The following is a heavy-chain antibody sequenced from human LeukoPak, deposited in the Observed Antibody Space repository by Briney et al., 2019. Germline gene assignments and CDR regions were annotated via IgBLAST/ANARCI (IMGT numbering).Heavy chain of an antibody. V-gene: IGHV3-15*01. D-gene: IGHD4/OR15-4a*01. J-gene: IGHJ4*02. CDR3: TTDGAGRLGRGSPPYYFDY. CDR1: GFSFSNAW. Sequence: PGGSLRLSCAASGFSFSNAWMYWVRQAPGEGLECVGRIKSKSDGGTTDSAAPVKGRFIISRDDSKNTLFLQMNSLKTEDTAVYYCTTDGAGRLGRGSPPYYFDYWGQGSLVTVSS. CDR2: IKSKSDGGTT.